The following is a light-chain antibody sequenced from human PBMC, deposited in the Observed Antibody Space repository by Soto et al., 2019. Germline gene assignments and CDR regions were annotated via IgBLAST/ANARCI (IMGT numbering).Light chain of an antibody. Sequence: DIQMTQSPSTLSASVGDRVTITCRASQSISSGLAWYQQKPGTAPKLLIYKASGLESGVPSRFSGSGSGTEFPLTISSLQPDDFATYYCQQYNSYSPYTVGQGTKLEIK. J-gene: IGKJ2*01. CDR1: QSISSG. CDR3: QQYNSYSPYT. CDR2: KAS. V-gene: IGKV1-5*03.